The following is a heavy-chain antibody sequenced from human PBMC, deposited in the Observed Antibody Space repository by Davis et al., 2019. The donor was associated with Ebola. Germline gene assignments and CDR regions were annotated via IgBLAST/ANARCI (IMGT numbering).Heavy chain of an antibody. CDR1: GYTFTSYG. CDR3: AADFIAVAGTFDY. J-gene: IGHJ4*02. D-gene: IGHD6-19*01. Sequence: ASVKVSCKASGYTFTSYGISWVRQAPGQGLEWMGWISAYNGNTNYAQKFQGRVTMTRNTSISTAYLELSSLRSEDTAVYYCAADFIAVAGTFDYWGQGTLVTVSS. CDR2: ISAYNGNT. V-gene: IGHV1-18*01.